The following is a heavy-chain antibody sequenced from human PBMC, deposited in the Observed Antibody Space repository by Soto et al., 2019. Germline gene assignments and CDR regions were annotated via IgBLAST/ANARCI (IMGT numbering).Heavy chain of an antibody. CDR1: GGSISSGDYY. D-gene: IGHD3-22*01. Sequence: SETLSLTCTVSGGSISSGDYYWSWIRQPPGKGLEWIGYIYYSGSTYYNPSLKSRVTISVDTSKNQFSLKLSSVTAADTAVYYCARKNRLNYSDSSGYLWFDPCGQGTLVTVYS. J-gene: IGHJ5*02. V-gene: IGHV4-30-4*01. CDR2: IYYSGST. CDR3: ARKNRLNYSDSSGYLWFDP.